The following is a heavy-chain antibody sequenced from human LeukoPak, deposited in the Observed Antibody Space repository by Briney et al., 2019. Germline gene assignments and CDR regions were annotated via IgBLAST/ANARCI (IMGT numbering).Heavy chain of an antibody. CDR2: ISPSSSAI. CDR3: ARQFSGWTTY. V-gene: IGHV3-48*02. J-gene: IGHJ4*02. D-gene: IGHD6-19*01. CDR1: GFTFSNYY. Sequence: GGSLRLSCAASGFTFSNYYMNWVRPAPGKGLEWVSSISPSSSAIYYADSVKGRFTISRDNAENSVYLQMNSLRDEDTAVYYCARQFSGWTTYWGQGTLVTVSS.